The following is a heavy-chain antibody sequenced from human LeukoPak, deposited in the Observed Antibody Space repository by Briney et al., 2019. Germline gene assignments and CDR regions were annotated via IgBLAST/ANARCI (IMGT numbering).Heavy chain of an antibody. CDR2: ISSSSSYI. J-gene: IGHJ4*02. CDR3: ARDSVTGVPTIASDY. CDR1: GFTFSSNS. V-gene: IGHV3-21*01. D-gene: IGHD5-12*01. Sequence: PGGSLRLSCAASGFTFSSNSMNWVRQAPGKGLEWVSSISSSSSYIYYADSVKGRFTISRDNAKNSLYLQMNSLRADDTAVYYCARDSVTGVPTIASDYWGQGTLVTVSS.